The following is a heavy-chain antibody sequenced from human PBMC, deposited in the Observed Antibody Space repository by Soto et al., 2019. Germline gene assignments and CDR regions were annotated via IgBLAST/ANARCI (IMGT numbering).Heavy chain of an antibody. CDR2: VYYSGST. Sequence: QVQLQESGPGLVKPSETLSLTCTVSGGSISSYYWSWIRQPPGKGLEWIGYVYYSGSTNYNPSLKSRVTISVDTSKNQFSLKLSSVTAADTAVYYCARGTRYSSADYWGQGTLVTVSS. V-gene: IGHV4-59*01. CDR3: ARGTRYSSADY. CDR1: GGSISSYY. J-gene: IGHJ4*02. D-gene: IGHD6-19*01.